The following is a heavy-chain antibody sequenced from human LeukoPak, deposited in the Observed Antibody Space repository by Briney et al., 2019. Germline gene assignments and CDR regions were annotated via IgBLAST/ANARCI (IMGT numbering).Heavy chain of an antibody. J-gene: IGHJ6*04. Sequence: GGSLRLSCVSSGFTFSNYWMKWVRQAPGKGREWGASLNEDGSGKFSVGSVKDRITISRDNTRNSLDLQINSLTVEDTAIYYCARDDGDVWGTGTTVTVSS. CDR2: LNEDGSGK. V-gene: IGHV3-7*01. CDR1: GFTFSNYW. CDR3: ARDDGDV.